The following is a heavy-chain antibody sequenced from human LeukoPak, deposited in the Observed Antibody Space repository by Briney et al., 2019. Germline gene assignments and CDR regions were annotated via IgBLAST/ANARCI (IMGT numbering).Heavy chain of an antibody. CDR1: SYSFTDYI. CDR3: ARLMDNNYDGSAFDY. D-gene: IGHD3-22*01. V-gene: IGHV1-18*01. J-gene: IGHJ4*02. Sequence: ASVKVSCKTSSYSFTDYIIAWVRQAPGQGLEWLGWIGTYDGHTNYAQKVQGRVTMTTDTSATTAYLELRSLTSDDTALYYCARLMDNNYDGSAFDYWGQGTLVTVSS. CDR2: IGTYDGHT.